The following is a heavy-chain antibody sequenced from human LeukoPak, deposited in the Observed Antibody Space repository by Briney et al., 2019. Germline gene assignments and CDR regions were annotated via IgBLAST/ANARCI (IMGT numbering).Heavy chain of an antibody. V-gene: IGHV4-34*01. CDR2: INHSGST. J-gene: IGHJ5*02. D-gene: IGHD3-10*01. Sequence: PSETLSLTRAVYGGSFSGYYWSWIRQPPGKGLEWIGEINHSGSTNYNPSLKSRVTISVDTSKNQFSLKLSSVTAADTAVYYCASGVSLTEFDPWGQGTLVTVSS. CDR1: GGSFSGYY. CDR3: ASGVSLTEFDP.